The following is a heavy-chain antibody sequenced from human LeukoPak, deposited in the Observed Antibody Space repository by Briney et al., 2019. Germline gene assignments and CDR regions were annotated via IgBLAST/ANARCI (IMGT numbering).Heavy chain of an antibody. V-gene: IGHV1-69*04. J-gene: IGHJ4*02. Sequence: SLKVSCKASGGTFSSYAISWVRQAPGQGLEWMGRIIPILGIANYAQKFQGRVTITADKSTSTAYMELSSLRSEDTAVYYCARDVHDYGDYWGQGTLVTVSS. CDR3: ARDVHDYGDY. CDR1: GGTFSSYA. CDR2: IIPILGIA. D-gene: IGHD3-10*02.